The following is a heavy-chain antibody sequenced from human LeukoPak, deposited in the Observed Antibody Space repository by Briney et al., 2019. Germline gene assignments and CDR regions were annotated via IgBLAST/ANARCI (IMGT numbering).Heavy chain of an antibody. D-gene: IGHD6-19*01. CDR3: ARVGVDCGCRHFDY. V-gene: IGHV3-53*01. CDR1: GFTLSSNY. J-gene: IGHJ4*02. Sequence: GGSMRLSCVASGFTLSSNYMSWVRQAPGQGLEWVSVIYSGGSTYYADSVKGRFTISRDNSKNTLYLQMNSLRAEDTAVYYCARVGVDCGCRHFDYWGQGTLVTVSS. CDR2: IYSGGST.